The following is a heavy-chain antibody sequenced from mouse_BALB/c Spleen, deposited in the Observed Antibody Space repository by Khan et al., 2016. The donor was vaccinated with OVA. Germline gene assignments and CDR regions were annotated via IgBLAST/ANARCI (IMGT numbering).Heavy chain of an antibody. Sequence: EVQLQESGAELVRPGASVKLSCTASGFNIKDTYMHWVKQRPEQGLEWIGRIDPSNGDTKYDPKFQDKATIPTDTSSNTAYLQLSSLTSEDTAVYYCYTLYGNPFPYWGQGTLVTVSA. V-gene: IGHV14-3*02. J-gene: IGHJ3*01. CDR3: YTLYGNPFPY. CDR2: IDPSNGDT. D-gene: IGHD2-1*01. CDR1: GFNIKDTY.